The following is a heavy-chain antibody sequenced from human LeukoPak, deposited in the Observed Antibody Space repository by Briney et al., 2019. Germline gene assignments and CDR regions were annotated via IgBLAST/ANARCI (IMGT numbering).Heavy chain of an antibody. CDR1: GFTFRSYT. V-gene: IGHV3-48*01. CDR3: RRGVAGRFDY. Sequence: GGSLRLSCATSGFTFRSYTMNWVRQAPGKGLEWVSYISSSDTIYQADSVKGRFTISRDNAKNSLYLRVNSLRSEDTAVYCCRRGVAGRFDYWGQGTLVLVSS. D-gene: IGHD6-19*01. CDR2: ISSSDTI. J-gene: IGHJ4*02.